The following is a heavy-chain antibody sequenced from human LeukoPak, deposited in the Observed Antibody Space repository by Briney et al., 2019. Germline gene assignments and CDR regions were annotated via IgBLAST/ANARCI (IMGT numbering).Heavy chain of an antibody. J-gene: IGHJ3*02. CDR2: ISAYNGNT. CDR3: ARESQYYDFWSGYYPDAFDI. V-gene: IGHV1-18*01. D-gene: IGHD3-3*01. Sequence: ASVKVSCKASGYTFTSYGISWVRQAPGQGLEWMGWISAYNGNTNYAQKLQGKVTMTTDTSTSTAYMELRSLRSDDTAVYYCARESQYYDFWSGYYPDAFDIWGQGTMVTVSS. CDR1: GYTFTSYG.